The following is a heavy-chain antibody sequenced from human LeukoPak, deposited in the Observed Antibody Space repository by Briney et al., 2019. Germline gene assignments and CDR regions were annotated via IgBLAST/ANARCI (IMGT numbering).Heavy chain of an antibody. CDR1: GDSLTSGSRY. D-gene: IGHD4-17*01. Sequence: PSQTLSLTCTVSGDSLTSGSRYWSWIRQPAGKGLKWIGHFYSSTRTTYNPSLEGRVTISGDTAKNQFSLKLDSVTAADTAVYFCARCMSELDYGDYAYYYHMDVWGKGTTVTVSS. V-gene: IGHV4-61*09. J-gene: IGHJ6*04. CDR3: ARCMSELDYGDYAYYYHMDV. CDR2: FYSSTRT.